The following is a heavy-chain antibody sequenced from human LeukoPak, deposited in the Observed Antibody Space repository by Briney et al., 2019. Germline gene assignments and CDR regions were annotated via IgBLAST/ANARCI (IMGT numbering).Heavy chain of an antibody. D-gene: IGHD2-15*01. CDR2: IYYSGST. Sequence: PSETLSLTCTVSGGSISSYYWSWIRQPPGKGLEWIGYIYYSGSTNYNPSLKSRVTISVDTSKNQFSLKLSSVTAADTAVYYCARDVAGPMRVGSYDYWGQGTLVTVSS. CDR1: GGSISSYY. V-gene: IGHV4-59*01. CDR3: ARDVAGPMRVGSYDY. J-gene: IGHJ4*02.